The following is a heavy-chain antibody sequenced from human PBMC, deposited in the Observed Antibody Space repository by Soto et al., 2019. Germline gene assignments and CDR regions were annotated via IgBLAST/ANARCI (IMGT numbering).Heavy chain of an antibody. D-gene: IGHD6-13*01. Sequence: EVHLVESGGGLVKPGGSLRLSCAASGFTFSNAWMTWVRQAPGKGLEWIGRIKSKRDGGTIDDAAPVKGRFTISRDDSTNTPYLQMNSLKTEDTAIYYCTRGAPSGTFYDYWGQGTLVTVSS. V-gene: IGHV3-15*01. CDR2: IKSKRDGGTI. CDR1: GFTFSNAW. J-gene: IGHJ4*02. CDR3: TRGAPSGTFYDY.